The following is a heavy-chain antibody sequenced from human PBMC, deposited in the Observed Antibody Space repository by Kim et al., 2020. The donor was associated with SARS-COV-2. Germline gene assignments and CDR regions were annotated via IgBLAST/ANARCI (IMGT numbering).Heavy chain of an antibody. CDR3: AREGGLRYFDWPTPT. D-gene: IGHD3-9*01. CDR1: GGTFSSYA. Sequence: SVKVSCKASGGTFSSYAISWVRQAPGQGLEWMGVIIPIFGTANYAQKFQGRVTITADESTSTAYMELSSLRSEDTAVYYCAREGGLRYFDWPTPTWGQGTLVTVSS. CDR2: IIPIFGTA. J-gene: IGHJ5*02. V-gene: IGHV1-69*13.